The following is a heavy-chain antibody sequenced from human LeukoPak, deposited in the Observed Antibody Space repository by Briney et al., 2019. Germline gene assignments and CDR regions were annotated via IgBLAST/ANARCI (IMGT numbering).Heavy chain of an antibody. CDR2: MNPNSGNT. Sequence: ASVKVSCKASGYTFTSYDIHWVRQATGQGLEWMGWMNPNSGNTGYAQKFQGRVTMTEDTSTDTAYMELSSLRSEDTAVYYCATDMVRGVAVFYYWGQGTLDTVSS. V-gene: IGHV1-8*01. J-gene: IGHJ4*02. CDR1: GYTFTSYD. CDR3: ATDMVRGVAVFYY. D-gene: IGHD3-10*01.